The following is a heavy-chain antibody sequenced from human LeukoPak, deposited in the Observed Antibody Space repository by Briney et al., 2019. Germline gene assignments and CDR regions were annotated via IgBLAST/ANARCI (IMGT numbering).Heavy chain of an antibody. Sequence: SETLSLTCTVSGGSISSSSYYWGWIRQPPGKGLEWIATIYYTGRTYYNPSLKSRVTISIDTSKNQFSLKLSSVPAADTAVYYCARLGIKYDYVWGSYRSIPYYFDYWGQGTLVTVSS. CDR3: ARLGIKYDYVWGSYRSIPYYFDY. CDR1: GGSISSSSYY. D-gene: IGHD3-16*02. J-gene: IGHJ4*02. V-gene: IGHV4-39*01. CDR2: IYYTGRT.